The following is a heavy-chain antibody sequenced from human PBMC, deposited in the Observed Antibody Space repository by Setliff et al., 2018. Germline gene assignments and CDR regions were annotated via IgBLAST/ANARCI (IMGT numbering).Heavy chain of an antibody. J-gene: IGHJ5*01. CDR1: GSSFSSYS. D-gene: IGHD4-4*01. V-gene: IGHV4-4*08. CDR2: IYNSGTT. CDR3: AGRDYSGGDS. Sequence: ETLSLTCTVSGSSFSSYSWSWIRQPPGKGLEWIGRIYNSGTTNYNPSLKSRVTISADTSNNSFSLNLFSVTAADTAVYYCAGRDYSGGDSWGHGTLVTVSS.